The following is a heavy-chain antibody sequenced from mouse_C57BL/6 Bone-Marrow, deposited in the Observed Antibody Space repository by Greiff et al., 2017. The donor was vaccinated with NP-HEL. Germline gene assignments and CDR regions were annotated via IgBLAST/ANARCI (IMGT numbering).Heavy chain of an antibody. CDR1: GFNIKDDY. CDR3: STPPGIYYEPFYAMDY. Sequence: VQLQQSGAELVRPGASVKLSCTASGFNIKDDYMHWVKQRPEQGLEWIGWIDPENGDTEYASKFQGKATITADTSSNTAYLQLSSLTSEDTAVYCCSTPPGIYYEPFYAMDYWGQGTAVTVSS. D-gene: IGHD2-4*01. J-gene: IGHJ4*01. V-gene: IGHV14-4*01. CDR2: IDPENGDT.